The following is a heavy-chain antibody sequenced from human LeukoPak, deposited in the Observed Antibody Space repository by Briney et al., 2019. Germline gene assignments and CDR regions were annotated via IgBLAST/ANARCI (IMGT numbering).Heavy chain of an antibody. CDR2: ISYDGSNK. Sequence: RSLRLSCAASGFTFSSYAMHWVRQAPGKGLEWVAVISYDGSNKYYADSVKGRFTISRDNSKNTLYLQMNSLRAEDTAVYYCARVYGVGYFDYWGQGTLVTVSS. D-gene: IGHD4-17*01. J-gene: IGHJ4*02. V-gene: IGHV3-30*04. CDR1: GFTFSSYA. CDR3: ARVYGVGYFDY.